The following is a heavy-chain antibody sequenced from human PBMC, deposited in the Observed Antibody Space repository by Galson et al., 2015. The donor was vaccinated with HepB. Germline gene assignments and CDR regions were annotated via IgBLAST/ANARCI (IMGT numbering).Heavy chain of an antibody. D-gene: IGHD6-25*01. CDR2: ISSGGTK. CDR3: ARNPASYDYYNMDV. CDR1: GFSFISHS. V-gene: IGHV3-48*01. Sequence: SLRLSCAASGFSFISHSMNWVRHSPGKGLEWLAYISSGGTKYFADSARGRFTISRENAKKAMYLHMSSLRVEDTGIYYCARNPASYDYYNMDVWGQGTTVTVSS. J-gene: IGHJ6*02.